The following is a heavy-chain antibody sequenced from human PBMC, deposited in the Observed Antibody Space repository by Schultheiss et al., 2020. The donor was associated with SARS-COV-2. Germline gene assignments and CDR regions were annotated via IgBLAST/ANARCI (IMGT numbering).Heavy chain of an antibody. CDR3: AKLVVPAAIRGGYFDY. V-gene: IGHV3-23*01. J-gene: IGHJ4*02. D-gene: IGHD2-2*02. Sequence: GGSLRLSCAASGFPFSSYAMSWVRQAPGKGLEWVSAISGSGGSTYYADSVKGRFTISRDNSKNTLYLQMNSLRAEDTAVYYCAKLVVPAAIRGGYFDYWGQGTLVTVSS. CDR2: ISGSGGST. CDR1: GFPFSSYA.